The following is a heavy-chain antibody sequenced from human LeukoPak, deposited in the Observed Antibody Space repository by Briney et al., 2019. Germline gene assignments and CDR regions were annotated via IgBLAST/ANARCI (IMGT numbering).Heavy chain of an antibody. J-gene: IGHJ5*02. Sequence: ASVKVSCKASGYRFTDSYIHWVRQAPGQGLEWMGWIFPKSGKAKYSQTFQGRVTMTRDTSVDTVYMEVIRLTPDDTAVYYCTRDRGTADRSWFDPWGQGTLVTVS. D-gene: IGHD2-8*02. CDR1: GYRFTDSY. CDR3: TRDRGTADRSWFDP. CDR2: IFPKSGKA. V-gene: IGHV1-2*02.